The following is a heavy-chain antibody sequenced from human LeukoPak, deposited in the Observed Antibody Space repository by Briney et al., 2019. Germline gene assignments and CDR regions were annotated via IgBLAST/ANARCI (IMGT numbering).Heavy chain of an antibody. D-gene: IGHD1-26*01. CDR3: ARGLTVGATGVWAFDI. Sequence: GGSLRLSCVASAFTFRTYSMHWVRQAPGKGLEWVSVMYRVGNTYYADFVKGRFTISRDNFKNTLHLQMNSLRVEDTALYYCARGLTVGATGVWAFDIWGQGTMVTVSS. CDR2: MYRVGNT. V-gene: IGHV3-66*01. J-gene: IGHJ3*02. CDR1: AFTFRTYS.